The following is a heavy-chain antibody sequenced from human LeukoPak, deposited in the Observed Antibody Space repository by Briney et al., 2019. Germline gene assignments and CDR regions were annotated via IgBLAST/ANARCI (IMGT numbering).Heavy chain of an antibody. Sequence: PGGTLRLSCAASGFTFSSYSMSWVRQAPGKGLEWVSVISGGGGETFYADSVKGRFTISRGNSKNTLYLRMNSLRVEDTAVYYCAKGRTLVGGSTRSYDYWGQGTLVTVSS. CDR1: GFTFSSYS. V-gene: IGHV3-23*01. D-gene: IGHD1-26*01. CDR3: AKGRTLVGGSTRSYDY. J-gene: IGHJ4*02. CDR2: ISGGGGET.